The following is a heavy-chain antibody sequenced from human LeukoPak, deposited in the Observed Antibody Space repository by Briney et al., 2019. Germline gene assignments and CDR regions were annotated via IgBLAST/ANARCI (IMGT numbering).Heavy chain of an antibody. J-gene: IGHJ4*02. CDR3: AKSTAGFYSD. V-gene: IGHV3-74*01. D-gene: IGHD2/OR15-2a*01. CDR1: GFTFSSYW. CDR2: INSDGSST. Sequence: GGSLRLSCAASGFTFSSYWMHWVRQAPGRGLVWVSRINSDGSSTTYADSVKGRFTISRDNSKNMLYLQMNSLRAEDTAVYYCAKSTAGFYSDWGQGTLVTVSS.